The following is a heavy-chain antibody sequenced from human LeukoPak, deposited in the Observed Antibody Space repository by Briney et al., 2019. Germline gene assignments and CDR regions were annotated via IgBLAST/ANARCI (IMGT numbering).Heavy chain of an antibody. Sequence: ASVKVSCKASGGTFSSYAISWVRQAPGQGLEWMGRIIPILGIANYAQKFQGRVTITADKSTSTAYMELSSLRSEDTAVYYCARDLDYYDSSGHDYWGQGTLVTVSS. D-gene: IGHD3-22*01. CDR3: ARDLDYYDSSGHDY. V-gene: IGHV1-69*04. J-gene: IGHJ4*02. CDR1: GGTFSSYA. CDR2: IIPILGIA.